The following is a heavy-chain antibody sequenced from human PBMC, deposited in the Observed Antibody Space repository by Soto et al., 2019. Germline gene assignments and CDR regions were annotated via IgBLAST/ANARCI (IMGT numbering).Heavy chain of an antibody. CDR3: ARDSWDIVVVPAARFNYGMDV. Sequence: GGSLRLSCAASGFTFSSYSMNWVRQAPGKGLEWVSSISSSSSYIYYADSVKGRFTISRDNAKNPLYLQMNSLRAEDTAVYYCARDSWDIVVVPAARFNYGMDVWGQGTTVTVSS. D-gene: IGHD2-2*01. CDR1: GFTFSSYS. CDR2: ISSSSSYI. J-gene: IGHJ6*02. V-gene: IGHV3-21*01.